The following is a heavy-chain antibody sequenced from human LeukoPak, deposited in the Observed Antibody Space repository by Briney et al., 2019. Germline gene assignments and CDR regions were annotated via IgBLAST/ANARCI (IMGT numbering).Heavy chain of an antibody. CDR3: ARRDSAAWFDP. V-gene: IGHV4-39*07. CDR1: GASITSGAYY. J-gene: IGHJ5*02. Sequence: SETLSLTCSVSGASITSGAYYWAWLRQPPGKGLEWIGSAYYNGTINYNPSLKGRVSISRDMSKNQFSLNLNSVNATDTAVYYCARRDSAAWFDPWGQGTLVTVSS. CDR2: AYYNGTI. D-gene: IGHD6-25*01.